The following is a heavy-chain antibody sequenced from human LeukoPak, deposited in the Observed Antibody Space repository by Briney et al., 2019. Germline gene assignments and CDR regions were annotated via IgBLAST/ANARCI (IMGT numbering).Heavy chain of an antibody. J-gene: IGHJ6*03. CDR3: AREPLYYDSSGYYYYYYMDV. CDR1: GGSISSSSYY. D-gene: IGHD3-22*01. CDR2: IYYSGST. V-gene: IGHV4-39*07. Sequence: SETLSLTCTVSGGSISSSSYYWGWIRQPPGKGLEWIGSIYYSGSTYYNPSLKSRVTISVDTSKNQFSLKLSSVTAADTAVYYCAREPLYYDSSGYYYYYYMDVWGKGTTVTVSS.